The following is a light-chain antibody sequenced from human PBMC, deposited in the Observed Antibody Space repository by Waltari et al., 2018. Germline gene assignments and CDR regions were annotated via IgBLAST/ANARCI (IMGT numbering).Light chain of an antibody. CDR1: QSVSSSY. V-gene: IGKV3-20*01. J-gene: IGKJ2*01. Sequence: EIVLTQSPGTLSLSPGERATLSCRASQSVSSSYFAWYQQKPGQAPRLLIYGASSRATGIPDRFSCSGSGTDFTLTISRLEPEDFAVYYCQQYGSSLGTFGQGTKLEIK. CDR2: GAS. CDR3: QQYGSSLGT.